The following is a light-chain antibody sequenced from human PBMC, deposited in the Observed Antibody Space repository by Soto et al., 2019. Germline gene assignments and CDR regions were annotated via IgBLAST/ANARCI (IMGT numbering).Light chain of an antibody. CDR2: GAS. Sequence: ETVMTQSPATLAVSPGERATLSCRASQSVYSSLAWYQQKPGQAPRLLIYGASTRATGIPARFSGSGSGTEFTLTISRLQSEDFAAYYCQQYGSSPGTFGQGTKVDIK. J-gene: IGKJ1*01. CDR3: QQYGSSPGT. V-gene: IGKV3-15*01. CDR1: QSVYSS.